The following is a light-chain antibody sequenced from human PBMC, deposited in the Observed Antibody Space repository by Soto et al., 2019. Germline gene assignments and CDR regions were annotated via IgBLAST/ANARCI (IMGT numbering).Light chain of an antibody. CDR2: DIS. CDR3: QQRSNRIP. CDR1: QSVAGS. J-gene: IGKJ5*01. V-gene: IGKV3-11*01. Sequence: ERVMTESPATLSMSPVKISILACRASQSVAGSLAWYQQKPGQAPRLLIYDISTRAAAIPARFSGSGSGTDFTLTVSSLEPDDFGIYYCQQRSNRIPFGQGTRLAIK.